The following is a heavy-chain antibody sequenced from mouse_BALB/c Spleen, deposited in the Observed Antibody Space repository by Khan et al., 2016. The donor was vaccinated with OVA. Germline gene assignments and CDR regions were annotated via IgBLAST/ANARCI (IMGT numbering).Heavy chain of an antibody. CDR3: ATYYYGSSRYFDY. CDR1: GFNIKDTY. CDR2: IDPANGNT. V-gene: IGHV14-3*02. Sequence: VQLQQSGAELVKPGASVKLSCTLSGFNIKDTYMHWVKQRPEQGLEWIGRIDPANGNTKYDPKFQGKATITADTSSNTAYLQLSSLTSEDTAVXYCATYYYGSSRYFDYWGQGTTLTVSS. D-gene: IGHD1-1*01. J-gene: IGHJ2*01.